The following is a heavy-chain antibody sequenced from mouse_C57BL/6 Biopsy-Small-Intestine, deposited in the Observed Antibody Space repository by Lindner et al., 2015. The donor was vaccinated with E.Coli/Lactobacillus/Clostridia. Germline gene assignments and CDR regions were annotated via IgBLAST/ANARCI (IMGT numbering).Heavy chain of an antibody. CDR3: ARDPGLSKFFLGVGMDV. CDR1: GYTFTNYG. V-gene: IGHV1-79*01. D-gene: IGHD2-10*02. J-gene: IGHJ1*01. Sequence: VKVSCKASGYTFTNYGVSWVRQAPGQGLEWMGWISAYNGNTNYAQKLQGRVTMTTDTSTSTAYMELRTLRSDDTAVYYCARDPGLSKFFLGVGMDVWGQGTTVTVSS. CDR2: ISAYNGNT.